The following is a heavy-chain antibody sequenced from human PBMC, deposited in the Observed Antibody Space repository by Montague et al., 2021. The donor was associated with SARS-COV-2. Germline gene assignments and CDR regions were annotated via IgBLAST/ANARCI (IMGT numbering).Heavy chain of an antibody. CDR3: ARVSRGTIFGVVIRPYYYMDV. CDR1: GGSISSGSYY. J-gene: IGHJ6*03. Sequence: TLSLTCTVSGGSISSGSYYWSWIRQPAGKGLEWIGRIYTSGSTNYNPSLKSRVTISVDTSKNQFPLKLSSVTAADTAVYYCARVSRGTIFGVVIRPYYYMDVWGKGTTVTVSS. D-gene: IGHD3-3*01. CDR2: IYTSGST. V-gene: IGHV4-61*02.